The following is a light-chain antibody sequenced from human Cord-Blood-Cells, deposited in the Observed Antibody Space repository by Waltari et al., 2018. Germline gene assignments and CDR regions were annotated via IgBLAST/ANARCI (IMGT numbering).Light chain of an antibody. V-gene: IGKV3-11*01. CDR2: DAS. J-gene: IGKJ4*01. CDR1: QSVSSY. Sequence: DIVLTQPPATLSFSPGERATLSCRASQSVSSYLAWYQQKPGQAPRLLIYDASNRATGIPARFSGSGSGTDFTLTISSLEPEDFAVYYCQQRSNWPPRLTFGGGTKVEIK. CDR3: QQRSNWPPRLT.